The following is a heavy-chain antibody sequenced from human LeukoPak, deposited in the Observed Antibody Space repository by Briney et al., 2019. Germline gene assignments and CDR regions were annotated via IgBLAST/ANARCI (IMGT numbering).Heavy chain of an antibody. J-gene: IGHJ6*03. Sequence: GGSLRLSCAASRFTFSSYWMSWVRQAPGKGLEWVANIKQDGSEKYYVDSVKGRFTISRDNAKNSLYLQMNSLRAEDTAVYYCAKLRLNDYYYYYMDVWGKGTTVTVSS. CDR2: IKQDGSEK. D-gene: IGHD3-3*01. CDR1: RFTFSSYW. CDR3: AKLRLNDYYYYYMDV. V-gene: IGHV3-7*01.